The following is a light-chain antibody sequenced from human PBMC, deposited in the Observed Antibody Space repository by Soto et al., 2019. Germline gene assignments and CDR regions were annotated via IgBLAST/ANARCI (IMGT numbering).Light chain of an antibody. CDR3: QQYNNWPT. J-gene: IGKJ1*01. V-gene: IGKV3-15*01. CDR2: GAS. CDR1: QSVSSN. Sequence: EIVMTQSPATLSVSPGERATLSCRASQSVSSNLAWYQQKPGQAPRLLIYGASTRATGIPARFSGSGPGTEFTLTISSLQSEDFAVYHCQQYNNWPTFGQGTKV.